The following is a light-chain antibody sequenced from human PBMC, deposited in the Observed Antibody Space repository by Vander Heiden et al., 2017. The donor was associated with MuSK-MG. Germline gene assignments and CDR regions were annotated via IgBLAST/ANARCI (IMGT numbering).Light chain of an antibody. J-gene: IGKJ5*01. CDR1: QSISSY. V-gene: IGKV1-39*01. CDR2: AAS. Sequence: DIQMTQSPSSLSASVGDRVTITCRASQSISSYLNWYQQKPGKAPKLLIYAASSLQSAVPSRFSGSGSGTDFTLTISSLQPEDFATYYCQQSYSTLLITFGQGTRLEIK. CDR3: QQSYSTLLIT.